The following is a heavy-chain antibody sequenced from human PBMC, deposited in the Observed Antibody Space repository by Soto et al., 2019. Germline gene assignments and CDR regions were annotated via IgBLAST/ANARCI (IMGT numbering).Heavy chain of an antibody. Sequence: QVQLQESGPGLVKPSVTLSLTCAVSGGSISSSYWWSWVRQPPGKGLEWIGEIYHSGSTNYNPSLKSRVTTSVDKSKNQFSLKLSSVTAADTAVYYCARGSSWGRFDPWGQGTLVTVSS. J-gene: IGHJ5*02. CDR1: GGSISSSYW. V-gene: IGHV4-4*02. CDR2: IYHSGST. D-gene: IGHD6-13*01. CDR3: ARGSSWGRFDP.